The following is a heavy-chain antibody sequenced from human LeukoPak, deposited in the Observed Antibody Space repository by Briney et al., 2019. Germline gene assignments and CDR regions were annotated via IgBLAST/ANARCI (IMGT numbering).Heavy chain of an antibody. CDR1: GFAFSTYA. J-gene: IGHJ4*02. CDR2: ISGSDGGS. CDR3: AKCMSESGVCLNFDH. V-gene: IGHV3-23*01. Sequence: GGSLRLSCEASGFAFSTYAMSWVRQAPGKGLQWVSGISGSDGGSYYTGSVEGRFAISRDNSKNTVYLQMNNLRAEDTAVYYCAKCMSESGVCLNFDHWGQGTLVAVSS. D-gene: IGHD2-8*02.